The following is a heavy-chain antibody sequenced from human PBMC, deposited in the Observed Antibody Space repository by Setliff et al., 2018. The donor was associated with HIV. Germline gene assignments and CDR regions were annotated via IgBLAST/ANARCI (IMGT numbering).Heavy chain of an antibody. J-gene: IGHJ4*02. CDR2: INTETGTP. CDR3: ARGASGENYPDY. CDR1: GYMFSLYG. D-gene: IGHD1-7*01. Sequence: ASVKVSCKTSGYMFSLYGIHWLRQAPGQNLEWMGWINTETGTPTYAPGFTGRSVLSLDTSVSAAYLEISSFVAEDSALYYCARGASGENYPDYWGQGTMVTVSS. V-gene: IGHV7-4-1*02.